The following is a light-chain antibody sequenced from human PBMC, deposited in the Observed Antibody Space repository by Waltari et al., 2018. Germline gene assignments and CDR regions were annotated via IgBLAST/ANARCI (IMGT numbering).Light chain of an antibody. Sequence: EILMTQSPVTLSVSPGEGVTLSCWASQIIDTNLAWYHQQPGQTPRLLMHGASTRAAGVPLRFSGSGSGTEFTLTISSLQSEDVAVYYCQQYHDWPITFGGGTSLVI. V-gene: IGKV3-15*01. J-gene: IGKJ4*01. CDR3: QQYHDWPIT. CDR1: QIIDTN. CDR2: GAS.